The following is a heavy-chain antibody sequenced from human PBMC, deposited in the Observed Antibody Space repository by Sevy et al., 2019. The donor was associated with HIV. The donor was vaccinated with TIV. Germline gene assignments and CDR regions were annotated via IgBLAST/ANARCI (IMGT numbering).Heavy chain of an antibody. CDR1: GFTFSDYG. Sequence: GGSLRLSCAASGFTFSDYGMQWVRQAPGKGLEWVAVIWNDGSNKDYADSVKGRFTTSRDNSSNTLYRKMKSLRAEDTAVYYCARDVRGGGMRPGDLDYWGQGTLVTVSS. J-gene: IGHJ4*02. CDR2: IWNDGSNK. D-gene: IGHD3-10*02. V-gene: IGHV3-33*01. CDR3: ARDVRGGGMRPGDLDY.